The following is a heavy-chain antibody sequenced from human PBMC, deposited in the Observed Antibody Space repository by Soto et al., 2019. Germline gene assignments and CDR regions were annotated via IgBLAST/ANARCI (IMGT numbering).Heavy chain of an antibody. D-gene: IGHD3-3*01. Sequence: ASVKVSCKASGYTFTTFGISWVRQAPGQGLEWVGWISANNGNTKYRQKFQGRVSLTTETSASTAYMELRSLTSDDTAVYFCARAIFGAPNDFWGQGTLVTVSS. CDR2: ISANNGNT. J-gene: IGHJ4*02. CDR3: ARAIFGAPNDF. CDR1: GYTFTTFG. V-gene: IGHV1-18*01.